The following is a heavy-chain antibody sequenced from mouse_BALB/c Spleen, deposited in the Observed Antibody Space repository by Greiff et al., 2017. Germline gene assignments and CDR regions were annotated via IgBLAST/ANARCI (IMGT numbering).Heavy chain of an antibody. CDR1: GYSITSDYA. CDR2: ISYSGST. CDR3: ARSEVTRFDY. J-gene: IGHJ2*01. Sequence: EVKLVESGPGLVKPSQSLSLTCTVTGYSITSDYAWNWIRQFPGNQLEWMGYISYSGSTSYNPSLKSRISITRDTSKNQFFLQLNSVTTEDTATYYCARSEVTRFDYWGQGTTLTVSS. D-gene: IGHD2-1*01. V-gene: IGHV3-2*02.